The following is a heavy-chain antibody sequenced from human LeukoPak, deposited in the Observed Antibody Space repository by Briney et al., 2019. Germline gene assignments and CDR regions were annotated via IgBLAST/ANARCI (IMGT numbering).Heavy chain of an antibody. Sequence: SETLSLTYAVSGYSITTVYWWGWIRQTPGRGLEWIGSLHHSGITSYNPSLKSRVTISVDTSKNQFSLRLSSVTAADTAVYYCARVGGNDSTGHYSVDYWGQGTLVTVSS. D-gene: IGHD3-22*01. V-gene: IGHV4-38-2*01. J-gene: IGHJ4*02. CDR3: ARVGGNDSTGHYSVDY. CDR1: GYSITTVYW. CDR2: LHHSGIT.